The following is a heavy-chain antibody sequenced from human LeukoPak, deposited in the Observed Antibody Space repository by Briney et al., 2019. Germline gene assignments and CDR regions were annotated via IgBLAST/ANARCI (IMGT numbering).Heavy chain of an antibody. CDR3: TRGRYRSSWYYGMDYFDY. D-gene: IGHD6-13*01. CDR2: INHSGST. CDR1: GGPFSGYY. Sequence: SETLSLTCAVYGGPFSGYYWSWIRQPPGKGLEWIGEINHSGSTNYNPSLKSRVTISVDTSKNQFSLKLSSVTAADTAVYYCTRGRYRSSWYYGMDYFDYWGQGTLVTVSS. J-gene: IGHJ4*02. V-gene: IGHV4-34*01.